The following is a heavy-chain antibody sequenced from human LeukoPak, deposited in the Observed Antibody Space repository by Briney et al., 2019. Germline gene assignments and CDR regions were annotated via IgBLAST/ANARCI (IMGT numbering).Heavy chain of an antibody. Sequence: GGSLRLSCAASGFTFSNYAWGWVRQAPGKGLEWVSTISGSDGSTYYADSVKGRFTISRDNSKNTLSLQMNSLRAEDTAVYYCAGIGYGVFHYGGPGTLVTVSS. CDR3: AGIGYGVFHY. J-gene: IGHJ4*02. V-gene: IGHV3-23*01. CDR2: ISGSDGST. D-gene: IGHD5-12*01. CDR1: GFTFSNYA.